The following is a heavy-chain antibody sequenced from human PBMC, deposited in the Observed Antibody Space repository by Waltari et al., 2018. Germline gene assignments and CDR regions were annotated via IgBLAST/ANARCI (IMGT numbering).Heavy chain of an antibody. V-gene: IGHV3-30*18. CDR2: ISSDGSNK. Sequence: GFSFSYYGMHWVRQAPGKGLEWVAVISSDGSNKYYADSVKGRFTISRDNSKNTLYLQMNSLRTEDTALYYCAKDRPYESSYWGQGTLVTVSS. CDR1: GFSFSYYG. J-gene: IGHJ4*02. CDR3: AKDRPYESSY. D-gene: IGHD3-22*01.